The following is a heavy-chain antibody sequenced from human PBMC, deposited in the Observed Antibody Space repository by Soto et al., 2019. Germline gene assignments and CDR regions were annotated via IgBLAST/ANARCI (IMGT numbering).Heavy chain of an antibody. V-gene: IGHV1-18*01. CDR1: GYTFTSYD. J-gene: IGHJ4*02. Sequence: GAAVKVSCKASGYTFTSYDINWVRQAPGQGLEWMGWISAYNGNTNYAQKLQGRVTMTTDTSTSTAYMELRSLRSDDTAVYYCARDHPTLPEENKYWGQGTLVTVSS. CDR3: ARDHPTLPEENKY. CDR2: ISAYNGNT. D-gene: IGHD2-15*01.